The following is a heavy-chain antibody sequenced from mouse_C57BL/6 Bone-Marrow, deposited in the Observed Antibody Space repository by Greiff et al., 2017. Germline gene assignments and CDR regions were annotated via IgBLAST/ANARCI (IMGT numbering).Heavy chain of an antibody. CDR2: ITPYNGGT. Sequence: VQLQQSGPVLVKPGASVKMSCKASGYTFTDYYMNWVKQSHGKSLEWIGVITPYNGGTSSNQKFKGKATLTVEKSSSTAYMELTSLTSEDSAVYYWSRCAWAMDYWGQGTSVTVSS. CDR3: SRCAWAMDY. CDR1: GYTFTDYY. J-gene: IGHJ4*01. V-gene: IGHV1-19*01. D-gene: IGHD6-1*01.